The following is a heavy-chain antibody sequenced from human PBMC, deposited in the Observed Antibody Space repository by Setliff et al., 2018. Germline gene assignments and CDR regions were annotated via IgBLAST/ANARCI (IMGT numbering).Heavy chain of an antibody. CDR3: ARESRYYYDNLGTLDY. V-gene: IGHV4-30-4*08. CDR2: IYSSGST. J-gene: IGHJ4*02. Sequence: SETLSLTCTVSGDSISSGDYYWSWIRQPPGKGLEWIGYIYSSGSTYYNPSLKSRVSISVDTSKNQFSLKLSSVTAADTAVYYCARESRYYYDNLGTLDYWGQGTLVTVS. D-gene: IGHD3-22*01. CDR1: GDSISSGDYY.